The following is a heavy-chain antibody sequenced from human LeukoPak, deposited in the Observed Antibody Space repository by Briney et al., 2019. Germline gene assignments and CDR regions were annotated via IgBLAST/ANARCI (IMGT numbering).Heavy chain of an antibody. D-gene: IGHD1-1*01. J-gene: IGHJ4*02. Sequence: SETLSLTCTVSGGSISSTSYYWGWIRQPPGKGLEWIVTVYYVGSTYYNPSLKGRVTTSVDTSKNQFSLKLSSVTAADTAVYYCARQSCTSANCDRGLFDSWGQGTLLTVSS. CDR2: VYYVGST. V-gene: IGHV4-39*01. CDR3: ARQSCTSANCDRGLFDS. CDR1: GGSISSTSYY.